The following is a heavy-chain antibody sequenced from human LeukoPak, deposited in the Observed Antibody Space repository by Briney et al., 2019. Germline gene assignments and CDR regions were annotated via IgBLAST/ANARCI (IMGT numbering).Heavy chain of an antibody. Sequence: SETLSLTCAVSGGSFGDFYWSWIRQPPGKGLEWIGEINHSGYTNYYPSLKSRVTISVDTSKNQFSLRLSSVTAADTAVYYCARHAPYSSSWGPFDYWGQGTLVTVSS. CDR1: GGSFGDFY. CDR3: ARHAPYSSSWGPFDY. J-gene: IGHJ4*02. CDR2: INHSGYT. V-gene: IGHV4-34*01. D-gene: IGHD6-13*01.